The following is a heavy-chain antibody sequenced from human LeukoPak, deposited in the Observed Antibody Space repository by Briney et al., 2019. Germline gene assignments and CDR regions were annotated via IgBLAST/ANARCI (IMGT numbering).Heavy chain of an antibody. CDR1: GGSISTYY. CDR3: AREGFIVVVPAAPGADAFDI. Sequence: PSETLSLTCTVSGGSISTYYWSWIRQPPGKGLEYIGYIYYSGSTNYNPSLKSRVTMSVDTSKNQFSLKLSSVTAADTAVYYCAREGFIVVVPAAPGADAFDIWGQGTMVTVSS. V-gene: IGHV4-59*12. J-gene: IGHJ3*02. CDR2: IYYSGST. D-gene: IGHD2-2*01.